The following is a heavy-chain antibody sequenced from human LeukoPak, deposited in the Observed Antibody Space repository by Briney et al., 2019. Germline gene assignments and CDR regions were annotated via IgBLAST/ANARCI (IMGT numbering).Heavy chain of an antibody. Sequence: SETLSLTCAVSGGSISSGGYSWSWIRQPPGKGLEWIGYIYYSGSTYYNPSLKSRVTISVDTSKNQFSLKLTSVTAADTAVYYCWRDRGSARIIEYWGQGTLVTVSS. CDR2: IYYSGST. V-gene: IGHV4-30-4*07. CDR3: WRDRGSARIIEY. J-gene: IGHJ4*02. CDR1: GGSISSGGYS. D-gene: IGHD2-15*01.